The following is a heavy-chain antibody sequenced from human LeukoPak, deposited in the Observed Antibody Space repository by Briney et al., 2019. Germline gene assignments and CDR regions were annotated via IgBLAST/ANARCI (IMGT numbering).Heavy chain of an antibody. D-gene: IGHD6-25*01. J-gene: IGHJ4*02. CDR3: AGVGS. V-gene: IGHV3-30*04. Sequence: GGSLRLSCAASGFTFSYYAMNWVRQAPGKGLEWVAVISYDGSNKYYADSVEGRFTISRDNSKNTLYLQMNSLIAEDTAVYYCAGVGSWGQGTLVTVSS. CDR2: ISYDGSNK. CDR1: GFTFSYYA.